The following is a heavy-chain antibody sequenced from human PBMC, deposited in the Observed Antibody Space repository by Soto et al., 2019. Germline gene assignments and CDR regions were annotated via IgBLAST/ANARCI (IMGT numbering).Heavy chain of an antibody. V-gene: IGHV3-23*01. Sequence: EVQLLESGGGLVQPGGSLRLSCAASGFTFSSYAMSWVRQAPGKGLEWVSAISGSGGSTYYADSVKGRFTISRDNSKNILYLKMNSMRAEYTAVYYFAKDNTYDSSGYSSLLYYDYYYGMDVWGQGTTVTVSS. J-gene: IGHJ6*02. CDR3: AKDNTYDSSGYSSLLYYDYYYGMDV. CDR2: ISGSGGST. CDR1: GFTFSSYA. D-gene: IGHD3-22*01.